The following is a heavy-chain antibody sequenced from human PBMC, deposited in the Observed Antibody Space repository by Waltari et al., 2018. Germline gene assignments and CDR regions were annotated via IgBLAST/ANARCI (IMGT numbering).Heavy chain of an antibody. CDR2: ISSRSYL. D-gene: IGHD4-17*01. Sequence: EVQLVESGGGLVKPGGSLRLSCAASGFTLSTYSMNWVRQAPGKGLEWVSSISSRSYLYYVDSVKGRFTISRDNAKNSLYLQMNSLRAEDTAVYYCGRDVYGDYVGGGGGAFDIWGQGTMVTVSS. J-gene: IGHJ3*02. CDR3: GRDVYGDYVGGGGGAFDI. V-gene: IGHV3-21*01. CDR1: GFTLSTYS.